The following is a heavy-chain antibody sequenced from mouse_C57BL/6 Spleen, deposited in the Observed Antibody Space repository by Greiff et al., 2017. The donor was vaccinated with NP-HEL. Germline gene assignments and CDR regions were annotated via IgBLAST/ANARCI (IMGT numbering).Heavy chain of an antibody. Sequence: QVHVKQSGPELVKPGASVKLSCKASGYTFTSYDINWVKQRPGQGLEWIGWIYPRDGSTKYNEKFKGKATLTVDTSSSTAYMELHSLTSEDSAVYFCARSGLDYYGSSSYYYAMDYWGQGTSVTVSS. CDR3: ARSGLDYYGSSSYYYAMDY. J-gene: IGHJ4*01. V-gene: IGHV1-85*01. D-gene: IGHD1-1*01. CDR1: GYTFTSYD. CDR2: IYPRDGST.